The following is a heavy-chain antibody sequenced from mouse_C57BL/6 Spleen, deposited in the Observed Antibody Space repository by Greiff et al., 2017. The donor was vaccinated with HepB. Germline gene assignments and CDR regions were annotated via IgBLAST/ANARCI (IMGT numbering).Heavy chain of an antibody. J-gene: IGHJ4*01. Sequence: VKLMESGPGLVQPSQSLSITCTVSGFSLTSYGVHWVRQSPGKGLEWLGVIWSGGSTDYNAAFISRLSISKDNSKSQVFFKMNSLQADDTAIYYCARQGDYGEYYAMDYWGQGTSVTVSS. CDR1: GFSLTSYG. V-gene: IGHV2-2*01. CDR3: ARQGDYGEYYAMDY. CDR2: IWSGGST. D-gene: IGHD2-4*01.